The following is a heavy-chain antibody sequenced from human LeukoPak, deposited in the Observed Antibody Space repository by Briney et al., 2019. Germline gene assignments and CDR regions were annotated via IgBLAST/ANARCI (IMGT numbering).Heavy chain of an antibody. J-gene: IGHJ4*02. V-gene: IGHV4-59*13. CDR3: ASEDTMVRGKIDY. CDR1: GGSISSYY. CDR2: IYYTGST. Sequence: PSETLSLTCTVSGGSISSYYWSWIRQPPGKGLEWIGYIYYTGSTNYNPSLKSRVTISIDTSKNQFSLKLSSVTAADTAVYYCASEDTMVRGKIDYWGQGTLVTVSS. D-gene: IGHD3-10*01.